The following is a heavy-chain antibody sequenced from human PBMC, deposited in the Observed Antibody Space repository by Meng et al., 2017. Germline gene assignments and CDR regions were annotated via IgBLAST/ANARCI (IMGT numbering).Heavy chain of an antibody. J-gene: IGHJ4*02. CDR2: IKQDGSEK. CDR3: ARPCHYYDSSGYYYGY. D-gene: IGHD3-22*01. Sequence: GESLKISCAASGFTFSSYWMSWVRQAPGKGLEWVANIKQDGSEKYYVDSVKGRFTISRDNAKNSLYLQMDSLRAEDTAVYYCARPCHYYDSSGYYYGYWGQGTLVTGSS. CDR1: GFTFSSYW. V-gene: IGHV3-7*01.